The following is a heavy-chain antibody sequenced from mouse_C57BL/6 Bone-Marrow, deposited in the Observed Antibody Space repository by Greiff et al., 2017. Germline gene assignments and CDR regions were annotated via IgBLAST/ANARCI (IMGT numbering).Heavy chain of an antibody. V-gene: IGHV1-76*01. CDR1: GYTFTDYY. J-gene: IGHJ3*01. Sequence: QVQLQQSGAELVRPGASVKLSCKASGYTFTDYYINWVKQRPGQGLEWIARLYPGSGNTYYNEKFKGKATLTAEKSSSTAYMQLSSLTSEDSAVYFCAREEDYYGSSPWFAYWGQGTLGTVSA. D-gene: IGHD1-1*01. CDR2: LYPGSGNT. CDR3: AREEDYYGSSPWFAY.